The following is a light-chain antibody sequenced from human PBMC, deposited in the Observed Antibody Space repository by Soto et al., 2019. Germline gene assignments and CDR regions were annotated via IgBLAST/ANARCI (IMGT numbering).Light chain of an antibody. CDR3: QQYVKSPLT. V-gene: IGKV3-20*01. Sequence: EIVLTQSPGTLSLSPGERATLSCRASQSVSSSYLAWYQQKPGQAPRLLIYGASSRATGIPDRFSGSGSGTDFTVTISGLEPEDSEVYYCQQYVKSPLTFGPGTKVDIK. CDR1: QSVSSSY. J-gene: IGKJ3*01. CDR2: GAS.